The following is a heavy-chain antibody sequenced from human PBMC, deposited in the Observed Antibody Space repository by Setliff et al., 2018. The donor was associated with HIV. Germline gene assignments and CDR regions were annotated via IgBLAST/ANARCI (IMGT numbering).Heavy chain of an antibody. V-gene: IGHV4-4*09. Sequence: SETLSLTCTVSGDSISNYYWSWIRQPPGRGLEWIGYVYTSGRNNYNPSLKSRITISEDRSKNQFSLKLRSVTAADTAVYYCARTGRDSSGFDPWGQGTLVTVSS. CDR3: ARTGRDSSGFDP. CDR1: GDSISNYY. D-gene: IGHD3-22*01. J-gene: IGHJ5*02. CDR2: VYTSGRN.